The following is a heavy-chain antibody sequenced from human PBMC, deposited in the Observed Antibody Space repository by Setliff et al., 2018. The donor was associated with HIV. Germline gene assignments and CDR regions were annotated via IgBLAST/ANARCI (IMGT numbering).Heavy chain of an antibody. D-gene: IGHD3-22*01. J-gene: IGHJ5*02. CDR2: FYTTGN. CDR3: ASRVYYYDSNNFLREEGFDP. V-gene: IGHV4-39*01. CDR1: GDFISSSSYY. Sequence: PSETLSLTCTVFGDFISSSSYYWAWIRQPPGKGLEWIGSFYTTGNVYSPSFKSRVSISIDTAKTQLSLILTSLSAADTAVYYCASRVYYYDSNNFLREEGFDPWGQGTLVTVSS.